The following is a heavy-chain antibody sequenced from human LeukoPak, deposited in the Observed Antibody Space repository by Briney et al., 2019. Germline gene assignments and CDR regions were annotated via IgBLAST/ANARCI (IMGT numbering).Heavy chain of an antibody. V-gene: IGHV3-48*04. CDR1: GFTFSSYS. D-gene: IGHD1-26*01. Sequence: PGGSLRLSCAASGFTFSSYSMNWVRQAPGKGLEWVSYISSSGSTIYYADSVKGRFTISRDNAKNSLYLQMNSLRAEDTAVYYCARDEWGGFDYWGQGTLVTVSS. J-gene: IGHJ4*02. CDR2: ISSSGSTI. CDR3: ARDEWGGFDY.